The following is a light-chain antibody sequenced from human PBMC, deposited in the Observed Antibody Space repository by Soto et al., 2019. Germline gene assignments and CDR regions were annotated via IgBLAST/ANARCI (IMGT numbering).Light chain of an antibody. V-gene: IGKV3-11*01. J-gene: IGKJ4*01. CDR3: QQRSNWLT. CDR2: DAS. Sequence: EIALTQSPATLSLSPGERATLSCRASQPISSYLAWYQQKPGQPPRLLIYDASNRATGIPARFSGSGSGTDFTLTISSLEPEDFAIYYCQQRSNWLTFGGGTKVDI. CDR1: QPISSY.